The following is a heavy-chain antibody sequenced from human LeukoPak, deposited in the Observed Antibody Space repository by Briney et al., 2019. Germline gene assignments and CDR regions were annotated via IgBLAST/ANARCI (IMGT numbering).Heavy chain of an antibody. Sequence: GASVKVSCKASGYTFTGYYMHWVRQAPGQGLEWMGWINPNSGGTSYALKFQGRVTMTRDTSISTAYMELSRLRSGDTAVYYCARFSSGWSFDYWGQGTLVTVSS. CDR3: ARFSSGWSFDY. J-gene: IGHJ4*02. V-gene: IGHV1-2*02. CDR2: INPNSGGT. D-gene: IGHD6-19*01. CDR1: GYTFTGYY.